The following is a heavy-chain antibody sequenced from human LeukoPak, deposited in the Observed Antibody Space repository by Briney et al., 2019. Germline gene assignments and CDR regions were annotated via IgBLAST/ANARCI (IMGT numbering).Heavy chain of an antibody. Sequence: SGGSLSLSCAASGFTVSSNYMSWVRQAPGKGLEWVSVIYSGGSTFYADSVKGRFSISRDNSKNTLYLQMNSLRAEDTAVYYCARESYDSSGYYYFDYWGQGTLVTVSS. D-gene: IGHD3-22*01. CDR2: IYSGGST. CDR3: ARESYDSSGYYYFDY. J-gene: IGHJ4*02. V-gene: IGHV3-53*01. CDR1: GFTVSSNY.